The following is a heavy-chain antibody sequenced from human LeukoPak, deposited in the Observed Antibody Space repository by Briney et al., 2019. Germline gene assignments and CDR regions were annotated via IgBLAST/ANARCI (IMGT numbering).Heavy chain of an antibody. V-gene: IGHV4-30-2*02. CDR1: GGSISSGGYS. CDR2: IYHSGST. D-gene: IGHD2-21*01. J-gene: IGHJ4*02. CDR3: ATQTCGGDCYSWAPFDY. Sequence: SSQTLSLTCAVSGGSISSGGYSWSWIRQPPGKGLEWIGYIYHSGSTYYNPSLKSRVTISVDTSKNQFSLKLSSVTAADTAVYYCATQTCGGDCYSWAPFDYWGQGTLVTVSS.